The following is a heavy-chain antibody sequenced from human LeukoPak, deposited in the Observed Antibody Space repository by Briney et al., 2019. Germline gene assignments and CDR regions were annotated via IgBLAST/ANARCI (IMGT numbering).Heavy chain of an antibody. V-gene: IGHV4-34*01. D-gene: IGHD3-22*01. CDR1: GGSFSGYY. J-gene: IGHJ1*01. CDR3: ARRRYYDGSGYLE. Sequence: PSETLSLTCAVYGGSFSGYYWSWIRQPPGKGLEWIGDINHSGSTNYNPSLKSRVTISVDTSKNQFSLSLRSVTAADTAIYYCARRRYYDGSGYLEWGQGTLLSVSS. CDR2: INHSGST.